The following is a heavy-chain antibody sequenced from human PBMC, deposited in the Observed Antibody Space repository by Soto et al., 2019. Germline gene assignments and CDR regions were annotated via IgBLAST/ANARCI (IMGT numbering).Heavy chain of an antibody. CDR3: ASRGNDYGDFNMMGDV. CDR2: IYYSGST. J-gene: IGHJ6*02. V-gene: IGHV4-39*01. CDR1: GASIGSISSY. Sequence: PSETLSLTCTVSGASIGSISSYWAWIGQPPGKGLEVIGSIYYSGSTYYNPSLKSRVTISVDTSKNQFSLKLSSVTAADTAVYDWASRGNDYGDFNMMGDVWGQGTTV. D-gene: IGHD4-17*01.